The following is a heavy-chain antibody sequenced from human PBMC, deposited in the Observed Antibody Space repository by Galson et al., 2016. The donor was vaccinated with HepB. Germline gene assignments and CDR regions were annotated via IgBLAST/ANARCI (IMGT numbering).Heavy chain of an antibody. CDR3: ARGAGTVMTVIYFDY. Sequence: SLRLSCAASGFTLNIYTMYWVRQAPGKGLEWVAVISYDGKKKYIADSLKGRFTISRDNSKSTVYLQMNSLRAEDTAVYYCARGAGTVMTVIYFDYWGPGTLLPVSS. V-gene: IGHV3-30*04. CDR1: GFTLNIYT. J-gene: IGHJ4*02. D-gene: IGHD2-21*02. CDR2: ISYDGKKK.